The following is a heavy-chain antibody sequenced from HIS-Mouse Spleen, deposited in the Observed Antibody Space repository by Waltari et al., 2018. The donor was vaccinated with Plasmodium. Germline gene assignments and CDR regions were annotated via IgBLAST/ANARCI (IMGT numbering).Heavy chain of an antibody. CDR3: ASSWYWYFDL. D-gene: IGHD6-13*01. CDR2: IKQDGSEK. J-gene: IGHJ2*01. Sequence: EVQLVESGGGLVQPGGCRRLSCAASGFTFSSYWMSWVSQSPGKGLEWVANIKQDGSEKYYVDSVKGRFTISRDNAKNSLYLQMNSLRAEDTAVYYCASSWYWYFDLWGRGTLVTVSS. V-gene: IGHV3-7*01. CDR1: GFTFSSYW.